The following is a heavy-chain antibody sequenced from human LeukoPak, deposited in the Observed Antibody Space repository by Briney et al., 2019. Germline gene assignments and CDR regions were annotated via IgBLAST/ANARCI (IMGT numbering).Heavy chain of an antibody. D-gene: IGHD4/OR15-4a*01. CDR2: ITGSGST. CDR3: ARHYGDNGFDY. Sequence: PSETLSLTCTVSGASIRSYYWSWIRQPPGGGLDWIGYITGSGSTNYNPYLKSRLTISMDASESQVSLKLSSVTAADTAVYYCARHYGDNGFDYWGQGTLVTVSS. V-gene: IGHV4-4*09. CDR1: GASIRSYY. J-gene: IGHJ4*02.